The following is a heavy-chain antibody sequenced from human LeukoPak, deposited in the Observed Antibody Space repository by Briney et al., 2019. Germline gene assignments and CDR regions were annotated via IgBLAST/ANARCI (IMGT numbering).Heavy chain of an antibody. D-gene: IGHD2-21*01. CDR2: ISSSSDYI. CDR1: GFTFSTYS. Sequence: GGSLRLSCAASGFTFSTYSMNWVRQAPGKGLEWVSSISSSSDYIYYADSVKGRFTISRDNAKNSLYLQMNSLRAEDTAVYYCAREGYAYCGGDCRSGNAFDTWGQGTMVTVSS. J-gene: IGHJ3*02. V-gene: IGHV3-21*01. CDR3: AREGYAYCGGDCRSGNAFDT.